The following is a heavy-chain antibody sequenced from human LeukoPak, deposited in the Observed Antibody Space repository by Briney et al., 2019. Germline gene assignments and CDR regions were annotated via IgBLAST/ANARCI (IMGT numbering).Heavy chain of an antibody. CDR2: INHSGST. V-gene: IGHV4-34*01. J-gene: IGHJ4*02. CDR1: GGSFSGYY. CDR3: ARGLYYYDSSGYYAPPIDY. Sequence: SETLSLTCAVYGGSFSGYYWSWIRQPPGKGLEWIGEINHSGSTNYNPSLKSRVTISVDTSKNQFSLKLSSVTAADTAVYYCARGLYYYDSSGYYAPPIDYWGRGTLVTVSS. D-gene: IGHD3-22*01.